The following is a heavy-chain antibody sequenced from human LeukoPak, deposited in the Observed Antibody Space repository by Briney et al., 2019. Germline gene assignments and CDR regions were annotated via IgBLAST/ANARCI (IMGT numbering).Heavy chain of an antibody. CDR3: ARDPQTTYYDILTGYSAIPNWFDP. Sequence: GASVKVSCKASGYTFTSYGISWVRQAPGQGLEWMGWISAYNGNTNYAQKLQGRVTMTTDTSTSTAYMELRSLRSDDTAVYYCARDPQTTYYDILTGYSAIPNWFDPWGQGTLVTASS. CDR2: ISAYNGNT. V-gene: IGHV1-18*01. D-gene: IGHD3-9*01. CDR1: GYTFTSYG. J-gene: IGHJ5*02.